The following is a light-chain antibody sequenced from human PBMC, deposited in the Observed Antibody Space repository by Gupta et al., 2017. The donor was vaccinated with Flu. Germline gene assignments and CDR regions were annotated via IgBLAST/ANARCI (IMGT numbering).Light chain of an antibody. V-gene: IGLV1-36*01. Sequence: QSVLTQPPSVSEAPRQRVTISCSGSSSNIGNNAVNWYQQLPGKAPKLLIYYDDLRPSGVSDRFSGSKSGTSASLAISGLQAEDEAEYYCAAWDDSLNGPVFGGGTKLTVL. CDR3: AAWDDSLNGPV. CDR2: YDD. J-gene: IGLJ3*02. CDR1: SSNIGNNA.